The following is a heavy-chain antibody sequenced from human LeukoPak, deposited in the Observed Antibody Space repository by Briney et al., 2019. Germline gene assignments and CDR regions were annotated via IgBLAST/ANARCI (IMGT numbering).Heavy chain of an antibody. CDR1: GGSISSYY. CDR2: IYTSGST. V-gene: IGHV4-4*07. CDR3: ARDGDDIVVVPAAIYYYYYMDV. D-gene: IGHD2-2*02. J-gene: IGHJ6*03. Sequence: SETLSLTCTVSGGSISSYYWSWIRQPAGKGLAWIGRIYTSGSTNYNPSLKSRVTMSVDTSKNQFSLKLSSVTAADTAVYYCARDGDDIVVVPAAIYYYYYMDVWGKGTTVTVSS.